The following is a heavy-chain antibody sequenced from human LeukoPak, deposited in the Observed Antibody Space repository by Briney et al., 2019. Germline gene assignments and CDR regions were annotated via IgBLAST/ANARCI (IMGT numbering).Heavy chain of an antibody. V-gene: IGHV3-21*01. Sequence: GGSLRLSCAASGFTFSSYGMHWVRQAPGKGLEWVSSISSSSSYIYYADSVKGRFTISRDNAKNSLYLQMNSLRAEDTAVYYCARGELPPTGHYWGQGTLVTVSS. D-gene: IGHD1-26*01. CDR3: ARGELPPTGHY. CDR2: ISSSSSYI. J-gene: IGHJ4*02. CDR1: GFTFSSYG.